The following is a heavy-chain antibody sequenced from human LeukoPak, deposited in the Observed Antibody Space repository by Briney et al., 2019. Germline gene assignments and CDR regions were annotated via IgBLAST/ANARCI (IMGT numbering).Heavy chain of an antibody. J-gene: IGHJ6*03. Sequence: PSETLSLTCTVVGGSFSGCYWRWLRQSTGKGLKGLGEINRGDDTSYSPSLKSRVFLSVVKSKKQFSLRVNSVTAADTGIYYCARVVPVPLPTRKFYYYYYMDVWGKGTTATVAS. CDR1: GGSFSGCY. D-gene: IGHD2-2*01. CDR3: ARVVPVPLPTRKFYYYYYMDV. V-gene: IGHV4-34*01. CDR2: INRGDDT.